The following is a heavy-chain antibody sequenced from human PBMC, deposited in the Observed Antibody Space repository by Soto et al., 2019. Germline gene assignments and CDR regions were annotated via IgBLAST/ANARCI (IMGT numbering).Heavy chain of an antibody. D-gene: IGHD2-15*01. CDR3: VKKSCSHTRCYTGWFFDL. J-gene: IGHJ2*01. CDR2: ISWNSGDK. CDR1: GFIFEDYD. V-gene: IGHV3-9*01. Sequence: CLRLSCEASGFIFEDYDMHWVRQPPGKGLQWVSGISWNSGDKDYADSVKGRFTISRDNVKNSLDLQMSSLRVEDTATYYCVKKSCSHTRCYTGWFFDLWGRGTLVTVSS.